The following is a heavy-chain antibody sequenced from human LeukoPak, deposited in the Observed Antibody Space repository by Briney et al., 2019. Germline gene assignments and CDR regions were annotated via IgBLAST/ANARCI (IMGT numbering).Heavy chain of an antibody. J-gene: IGHJ4*02. D-gene: IGHD6-6*01. CDR1: DGSISSSSYY. CDR2: IYYSGST. V-gene: IGHV4-39*01. Sequence: SETLSLTCTVSDGSISSSSYYWGWIRQPPGKGLEWIGSIYYSGSTYYNPSLKSRVTISVDTSKNQFSLRLTSVTAADTAVYYCARHSSSSAANFDYWGQGTLVTVSS. CDR3: ARHSSSSAANFDY.